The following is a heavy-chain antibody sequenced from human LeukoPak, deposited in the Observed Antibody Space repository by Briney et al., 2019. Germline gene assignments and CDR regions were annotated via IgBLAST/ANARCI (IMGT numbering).Heavy chain of an antibody. CDR1: GGSISSYY. CDR3: ARGDHYYGMDV. V-gene: IGHV4-59*01. Sequence: PSETLSLTCTVSGGSISSYYWSRIRQPPGKGLEWIGYIYYSGSTNYNPSLKSRVTISVDTSKNQFSLKLSSVTAADTAVYYCARGDHYYGMDVWGQGTTVTVSS. CDR2: IYYSGST. J-gene: IGHJ6*02.